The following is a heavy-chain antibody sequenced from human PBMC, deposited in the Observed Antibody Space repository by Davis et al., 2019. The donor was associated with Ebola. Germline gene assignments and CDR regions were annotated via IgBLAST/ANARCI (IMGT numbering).Heavy chain of an antibody. J-gene: IGHJ4*02. CDR2: ISAYNGNT. V-gene: IGHV1-18*01. CDR3: ARVVFDWLFTFDY. Sequence: ASVTVSCKASGYTFTSHGISWLRQAPGQGLEWMGWISAYNGNTNYAQKLQGRVTMTTDTSTSTAYMELRSLRSDDTAVYYCARVVFDWLFTFDYWGQGTLVTVSS. CDR1: GYTFTSHG. D-gene: IGHD3-9*01.